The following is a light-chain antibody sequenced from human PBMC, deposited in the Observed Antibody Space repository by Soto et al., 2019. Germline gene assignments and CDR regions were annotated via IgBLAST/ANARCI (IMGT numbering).Light chain of an antibody. V-gene: IGKV3-15*01. J-gene: IGKJ1*01. CDR2: GAS. CDR1: HTVINN. CDR3: QQYNNWPPRRT. Sequence: EFVLTQSPGTLSLSPGERATLSCRAIHTVINNYLAWYQQKPGQAPRLLIYGASTRATGIPARFSGSGSGTEFTLTISSLQSEDFAVYYCQQYNNWPPRRTFGQGTKVDIK.